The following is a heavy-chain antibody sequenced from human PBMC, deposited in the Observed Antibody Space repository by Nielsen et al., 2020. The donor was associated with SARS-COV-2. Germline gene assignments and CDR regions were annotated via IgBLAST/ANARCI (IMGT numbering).Heavy chain of an antibody. CDR1: GFSFDDDG. CDR2: INWNGGRT. D-gene: IGHD6-19*01. V-gene: IGHV3-20*04. Sequence: GESLKISCAASGFSFDDDGMSWVRQVPGRGLEWVSGINWNGGRTGYADSVRGRFTISRDNAQSSLYLQMNSLRTEDTAVYYCATSGYSSGWIFWGQGTLVTVSS. CDR3: ATSGYSSGWIF. J-gene: IGHJ4*02.